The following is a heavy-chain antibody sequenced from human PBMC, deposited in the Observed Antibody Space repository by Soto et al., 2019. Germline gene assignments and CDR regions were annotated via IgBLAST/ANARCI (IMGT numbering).Heavy chain of an antibody. CDR1: GGTFSRHV. CDR3: ARGWGYDSNDYYYAY. V-gene: IGHV1-69*01. Sequence: LQLVQPGAELRKPGSPVRVSCKASGGTFSRHVISWGRQAPGQGLEWMGGIIPIFGTANHAQKFQGRVTIIADESTSTVYMELSSLRSEDTAMYYCARGWGYDSNDYYYAYWGQGTLVIVSS. J-gene: IGHJ4*02. D-gene: IGHD3-22*01. CDR2: IIPIFGTA.